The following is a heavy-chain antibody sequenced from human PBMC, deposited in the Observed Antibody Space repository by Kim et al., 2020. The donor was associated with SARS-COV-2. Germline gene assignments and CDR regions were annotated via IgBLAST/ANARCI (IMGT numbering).Heavy chain of an antibody. J-gene: IGHJ3*02. CDR2: IKQDASVI. Sequence: GGSLRLPCAASGFTFSSYWMSWVRQAPGKGLEWVGSIKQDASVISYADSVRGRFTISRDNAKDSLSLQMDSLRAEDTALYFCARPYRGGSFDIWGQGTMVTVSS. CDR3: ARPYRGGSFDI. CDR1: GFTFSSYW. V-gene: IGHV3-7*01. D-gene: IGHD3-16*01.